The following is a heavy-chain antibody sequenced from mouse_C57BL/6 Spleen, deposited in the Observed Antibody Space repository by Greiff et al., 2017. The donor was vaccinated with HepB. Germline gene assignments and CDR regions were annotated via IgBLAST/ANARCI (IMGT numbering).Heavy chain of an antibody. D-gene: IGHD4-1*01. CDR2: IYPGDGDT. CDR1: GYAFSSSW. J-gene: IGHJ2*01. CDR3: AGGLGRGY. V-gene: IGHV1-82*01. Sequence: VQLQQSGPELVKPGASVKISCKASGYAFSSSWMNWVKQRPGKGLEWIGRIYPGDGDTNYNGKFKGKATLTADKSSSTAYMQLSSLTSEDSAVYFCAGGLGRGYWGQGTTLTVSS.